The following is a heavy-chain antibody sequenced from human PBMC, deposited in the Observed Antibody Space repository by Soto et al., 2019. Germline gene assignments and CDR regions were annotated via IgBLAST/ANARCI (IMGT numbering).Heavy chain of an antibody. CDR3: ARSYYYESSGYYSNDY. CDR2: IFYSGST. J-gene: IGHJ4*02. CDR1: GGSIRSYY. D-gene: IGHD3-22*01. V-gene: IGHV4-59*01. Sequence: SETLSLTCTVSGGSIRSYYWSWIRQPPGKGLEWIGYIFYSGSTNYNPSLKSRVTISVDTSRNQFSLKLSSVTAADTAVYYCARSYYYESSGYYSNDYWGQGTRVTVSS.